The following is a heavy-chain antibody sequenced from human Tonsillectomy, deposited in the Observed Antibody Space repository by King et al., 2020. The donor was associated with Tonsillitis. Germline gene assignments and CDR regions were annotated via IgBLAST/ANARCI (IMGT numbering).Heavy chain of an antibody. V-gene: IGHV4-61*02. CDR2: IYTTGST. CDR1: GGSMNSGNYY. CDR3: RGSSSSKDRSPTHPMDDY. D-gene: IGHD6-13*01. J-gene: IGHJ4*02. Sequence: VQLQESGPGLVKPSQTLSLTCTVSGGSMNSGNYYWSWIRKPAGKGLEWIGRIYTTGSTSYNPSLESRVTMSVDTSKNQISLNLRSVTAADTAVYYCRGSSSSKDRSPTHPMDDYWGQGTLVTVSS.